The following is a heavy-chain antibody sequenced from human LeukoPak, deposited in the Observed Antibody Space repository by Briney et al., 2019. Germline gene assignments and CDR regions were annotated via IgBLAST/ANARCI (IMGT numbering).Heavy chain of an antibody. J-gene: IGHJ5*02. CDR1: GGSISSSNW. CDR2: IYHSGST. V-gene: IGHV4-4*02. D-gene: IGHD5-24*01. Sequence: SGTLSLTCAVSGGSISSSNWWTWVRQPPGKGLEWIGSIYHSGSTYYNPSLKSRVTISVDTSKNQFSLKLSSVTAADTAVYYCARDGNLEMATTWGQGTLVTVSS. CDR3: ARDGNLEMATT.